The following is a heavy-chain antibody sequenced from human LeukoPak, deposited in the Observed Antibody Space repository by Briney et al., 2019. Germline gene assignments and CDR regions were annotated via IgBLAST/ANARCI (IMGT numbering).Heavy chain of an antibody. CDR3: ARIYDSSGYDDAFDI. Sequence: GGSLRLSCAASGFTFSSYEMNWVRQAPGKGLEWVSYISSSGSTIYYADSVKGRFTISRDNAKNSLYLQMNSLRAEDTAVYYCARIYDSSGYDDAFDIWGQGTMVTVSS. V-gene: IGHV3-48*03. CDR2: ISSSGSTI. J-gene: IGHJ3*02. CDR1: GFTFSSYE. D-gene: IGHD3-22*01.